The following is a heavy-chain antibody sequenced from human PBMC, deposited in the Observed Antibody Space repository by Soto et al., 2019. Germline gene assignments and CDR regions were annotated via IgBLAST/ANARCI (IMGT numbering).Heavy chain of an antibody. CDR3: ARVGSSGYYDDY. J-gene: IGHJ4*02. Sequence: GASVKVSCKASGGTFSSYAISWVRQAPGQGLEWMGGIIPIFGTANYAQKFQGRVTITADESTSTAYMELSSLRSEDTAVYYCARVGSSGYYDDYWGQGTLVTVAS. V-gene: IGHV1-69*13. CDR1: GGTFSSYA. CDR2: IIPIFGTA. D-gene: IGHD3-22*01.